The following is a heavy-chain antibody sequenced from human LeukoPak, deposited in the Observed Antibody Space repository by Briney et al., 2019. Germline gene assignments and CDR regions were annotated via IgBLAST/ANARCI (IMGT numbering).Heavy chain of an antibody. Sequence: GASVKVSCKASGYTFTSYGISWVRQAPGQGLEWMGWISAYNGNTNYAQKLQGRVTMTTDTSTSTAYMELRSLRSDDTAVYYCAREDVPRPPGGAFDIWGQGTMVTVSS. D-gene: IGHD3-16*01. CDR1: GYTFTSYG. V-gene: IGHV1-18*01. CDR2: ISAYNGNT. J-gene: IGHJ3*02. CDR3: AREDVPRPPGGAFDI.